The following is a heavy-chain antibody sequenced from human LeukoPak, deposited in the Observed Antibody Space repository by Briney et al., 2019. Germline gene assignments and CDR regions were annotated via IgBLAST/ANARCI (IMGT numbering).Heavy chain of an antibody. CDR3: AKDPRRITMIVVVIPYFDY. CDR2: ISGSGGST. CDR1: GFTFSSYA. J-gene: IGHJ4*02. Sequence: GGSLRLSCAASGFTFSSYAMSWVRQAPGKGLEWVSAISGSGGSTYYADSVKGRFTISRDNSKNTLYLQMNSLRAEDTAVYYCAKDPRRITMIVVVIPYFDYWGRGTLVTVSS. D-gene: IGHD3-22*01. V-gene: IGHV3-23*01.